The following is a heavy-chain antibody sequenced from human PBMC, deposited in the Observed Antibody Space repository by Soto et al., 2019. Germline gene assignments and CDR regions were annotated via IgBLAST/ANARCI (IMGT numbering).Heavy chain of an antibody. CDR1: GFTLSGYA. V-gene: IGHV3-64*01. J-gene: IGHJ6*03. D-gene: IGHD6-6*01. Sequence: EVQLAESGGGLAQPGGSLRLSCAASGFTLSGYAMDWVRQAPGKGLEYVSGISSNGVGTYYANSVQGRFTISRDNSKNTEYLQMGSLRPEDMAVYYCARRSRPDFSYIDVWGKGTTVTVSS. CDR3: ARRSRPDFSYIDV. CDR2: ISSNGVGT.